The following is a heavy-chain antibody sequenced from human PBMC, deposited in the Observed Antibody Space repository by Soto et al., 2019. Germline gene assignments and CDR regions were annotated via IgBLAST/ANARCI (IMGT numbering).Heavy chain of an antibody. Sequence: EVQLLESGGGLVQPGGSLLLSCAASGFTFSNYAMSWVRQAPGKGLEWVSGISGNGANTFYADSVKGRLTLSRDNSNNPLYLQLTSLRADDTAVYYCANTWRGLGTYYQVDYWGQGTLVTVSS. V-gene: IGHV3-23*01. CDR1: GFTFSNYA. D-gene: IGHD3-10*01. CDR2: ISGNGANT. CDR3: ANTWRGLGTYYQVDY. J-gene: IGHJ4*02.